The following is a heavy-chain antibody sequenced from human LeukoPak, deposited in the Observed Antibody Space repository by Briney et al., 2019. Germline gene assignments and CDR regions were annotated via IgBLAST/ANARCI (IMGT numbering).Heavy chain of an antibody. J-gene: IGHJ3*02. CDR2: IYPSSGAT. CDR1: GYTFSDYY. D-gene: IGHD4-11*01. CDR3: ARDLTVPDYDAFDI. V-gene: IGHV1-2*02. Sequence: GASVKVSCKASGYTFSDYYLHWVRQTPGQRLEWMGWIYPSSGATRYAEKFQDRVTMTRDTSISTAFIDLSWLSSDDTAMYYCARDLTVPDYDAFDIWGQGTMVTVSS.